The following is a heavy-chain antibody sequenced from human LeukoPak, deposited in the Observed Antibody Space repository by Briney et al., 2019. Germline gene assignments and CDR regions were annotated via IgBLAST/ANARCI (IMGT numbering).Heavy chain of an antibody. Sequence: GASVKVSCKASGYTFTNNFMHWVRQAPGQGLEWMGWINPNSGGTNYAQKFQGRVTMTRDTSISTAYMELSRLRSDDTAVYFCARVIGFGELSLGHWGQGTLVTVSS. CDR3: ARVIGFGELSLGH. V-gene: IGHV1-2*02. J-gene: IGHJ4*02. CDR1: GYTFTNNF. CDR2: INPNSGGT. D-gene: IGHD3-10*01.